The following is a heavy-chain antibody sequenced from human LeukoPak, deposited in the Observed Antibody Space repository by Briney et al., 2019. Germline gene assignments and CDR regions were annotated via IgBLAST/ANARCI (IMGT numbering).Heavy chain of an antibody. CDR1: GFTFSTYS. Sequence: PGGSLRLSCAASGFTFSTYSRNWVRQAPGKGLEWVSSISSGSSYIYYADSVKGRFTISRDDAKNSLYLQMNSLRAEDTAVYYCARYCSSSRCLDYSHMDVWGKGTTVTVSS. J-gene: IGHJ6*03. CDR2: ISSGSSYI. D-gene: IGHD2-2*01. V-gene: IGHV3-21*01. CDR3: ARYCSSSRCLDYSHMDV.